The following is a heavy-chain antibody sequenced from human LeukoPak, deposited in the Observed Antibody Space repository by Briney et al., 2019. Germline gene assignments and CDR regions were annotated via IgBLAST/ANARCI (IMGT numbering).Heavy chain of an antibody. Sequence: PGGSLRLSCAAPGITFSNYNMNWVRQAPGKGLEWVSSISSGSIHIYYADSVQGRFTISKDNAKSSLYLQMNGLRAEDTAIYYCATTPGGDTTGYYPWYFDLWGRGTLVTVSS. CDR3: ATTPGGDTTGYYPWYFDL. J-gene: IGHJ2*01. CDR1: GITFSNYN. V-gene: IGHV3-21*01. CDR2: ISSGSIHI. D-gene: IGHD3-22*01.